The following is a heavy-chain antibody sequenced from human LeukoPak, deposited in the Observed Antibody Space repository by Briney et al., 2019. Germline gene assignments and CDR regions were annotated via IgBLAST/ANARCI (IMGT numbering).Heavy chain of an antibody. CDR1: GGSISSSNW. CDR2: IYHSGGT. D-gene: IGHD6-19*01. V-gene: IGHV4-4*02. CDR3: ARAVNLAVDNWFDP. Sequence: KSSETLSLTCAVSGGSISSSNWWSWVRQPPGKGLEWIGEIYHSGGTNYNPSLKSRVAISVDKSKNQFSLKLSSVTAADTAVYYCARAVNLAVDNWFDPWGQGTLVTVSS. J-gene: IGHJ5*02.